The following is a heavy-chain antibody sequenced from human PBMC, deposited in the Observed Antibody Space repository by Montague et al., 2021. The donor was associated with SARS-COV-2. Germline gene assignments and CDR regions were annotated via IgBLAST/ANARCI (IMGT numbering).Heavy chain of an antibody. V-gene: IGHV4-59*01. CDR2: IYYSGST. J-gene: IGHJ3*02. Sequence: SETLSLTCTVSGGSITSYYWAWIRQPPGKGLEWVGRIYYSGSTNYNPSLKRRVTISVDPSKNQFSLKLSSVTAADTAVYYCARTGLGAYDILTGYTVNAFDMWGQGTMVTVSS. CDR3: ARTGLGAYDILTGYTVNAFDM. D-gene: IGHD3-9*01. CDR1: GGSITSYY.